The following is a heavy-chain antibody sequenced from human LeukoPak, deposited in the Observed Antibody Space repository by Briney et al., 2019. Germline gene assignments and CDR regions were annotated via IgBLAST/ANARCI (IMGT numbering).Heavy chain of an antibody. V-gene: IGHV3-21*01. CDR2: ISSTSYYI. CDR3: ARDVGFCGGGSCLYYYMDV. J-gene: IGHJ6*03. CDR1: GFTFSTYN. D-gene: IGHD2-15*01. Sequence: GGSPRLSCAASGFTFSTYNMNWVRQAPGKGLEWVSSISSTSYYIYYADSVRGRFAISRDNAKNSLDLQMNSLRAEDTAVYYCARDVGFCGGGSCLYYYMDVWGKGTTVTVSS.